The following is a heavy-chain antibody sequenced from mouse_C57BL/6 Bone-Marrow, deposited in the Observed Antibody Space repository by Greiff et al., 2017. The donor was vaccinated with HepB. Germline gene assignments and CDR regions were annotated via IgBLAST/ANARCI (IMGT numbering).Heavy chain of an antibody. Sequence: EVMLVESGGDLVKPGGSLKLSCAASGFTFSSYGMSWVRQTPDKRLEWVATISSGGSYTYYPDSVKGRFTISRDNAKNTLYLQMSSLKSEDTAMYYCARHEGWLLRGVYFDYWGQGTTLTVSS. J-gene: IGHJ2*01. CDR1: GFTFSSYG. CDR3: ARHEGWLLRGVYFDY. D-gene: IGHD2-3*01. CDR2: ISSGGSYT. V-gene: IGHV5-6*02.